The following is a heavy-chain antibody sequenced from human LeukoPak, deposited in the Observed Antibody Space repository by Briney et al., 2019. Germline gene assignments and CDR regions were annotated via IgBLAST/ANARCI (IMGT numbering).Heavy chain of an antibody. CDR1: GDSITSYF. CDR3: ARVGQLAFDC. CDR2: IFYSGIT. J-gene: IGHJ4*02. Sequence: SETLSLTCTVSGDSITSYFWSWIRQPPGKGLEWVGYIFYSGITNYNPSLKSRVTISVDTSKNQFSLKLSSVTAADTAVYYCARVGQLAFDCWGQGTLVTVSS. D-gene: IGHD2-2*01. V-gene: IGHV4-59*12.